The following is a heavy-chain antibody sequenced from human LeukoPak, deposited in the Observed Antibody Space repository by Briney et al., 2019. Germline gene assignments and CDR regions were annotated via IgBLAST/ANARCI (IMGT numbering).Heavy chain of an antibody. CDR3: ARGSGYNYGFPDY. CDR1: GFSFSDYY. V-gene: IGHV3-53*01. D-gene: IGHD5-18*01. J-gene: IGHJ4*02. Sequence: GGSLRLSCVASGFSFSDYYMTWIRQAPGKGLEWVSVIYSGDITYYADSVKGRFTISRDNSKNTLYLQMNSLRAEDTAVYYCARGSGYNYGFPDYWGQGTLVTVSS. CDR2: IYSGDIT.